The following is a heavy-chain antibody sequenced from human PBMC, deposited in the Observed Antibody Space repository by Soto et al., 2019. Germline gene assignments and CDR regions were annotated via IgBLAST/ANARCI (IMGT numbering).Heavy chain of an antibody. CDR2: INAGNGNT. CDR1: GYTFTSYA. D-gene: IGHD6-19*01. Sequence: ASVKVSCEASGYTFTSYAMHWVRQAPGQRLEWMGWINAGNGNTKYSQKFQGRVTITRDTSASTAYMELSSLRSEDTAVYYCARDPGSSGWYPRYFDYWGQGTLVTVSS. V-gene: IGHV1-3*01. CDR3: ARDPGSSGWYPRYFDY. J-gene: IGHJ4*02.